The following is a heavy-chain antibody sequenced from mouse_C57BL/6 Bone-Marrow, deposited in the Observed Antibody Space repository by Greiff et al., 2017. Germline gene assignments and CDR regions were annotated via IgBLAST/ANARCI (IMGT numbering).Heavy chain of an antibody. CDR3: ARFNHYWYFDV. Sequence: VQLQQPGPELVKPGASVKISCKASGYAFSSSWMNWVKQRPGKGLEWIGRIYPGDGDTNYNGKFKGKATLTADTSSSTAYMQLSSLTSEDSAVYFCARFNHYWYFDVWGTGTTVTVSS. J-gene: IGHJ1*03. CDR2: IYPGDGDT. V-gene: IGHV1-82*01. CDR1: GYAFSSSW.